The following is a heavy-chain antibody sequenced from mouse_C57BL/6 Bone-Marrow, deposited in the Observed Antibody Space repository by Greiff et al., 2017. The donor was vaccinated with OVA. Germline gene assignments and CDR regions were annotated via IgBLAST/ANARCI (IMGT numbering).Heavy chain of an antibody. CDR1: GYTFTSYG. CDR3: ARPRISDYAMDY. J-gene: IGHJ4*01. D-gene: IGHD3-1*01. Sequence: VQLQESGAELARPGASVKLSCKASGYTFTSYGISWVKQRTGQGLEWIGEIYPRSGNTYYNEKFKGKATLTADKSSSTAYMELRSLTSEDSAVDFCARPRISDYAMDYWGQGTSVTVSS. CDR2: IYPRSGNT. V-gene: IGHV1-81*01.